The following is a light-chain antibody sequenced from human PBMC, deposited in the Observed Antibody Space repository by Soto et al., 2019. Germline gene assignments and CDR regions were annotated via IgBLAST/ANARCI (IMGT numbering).Light chain of an antibody. V-gene: IGLV1-51*01. CDR1: SSNIGNYF. CDR3: GAWNSSLNVVV. CDR2: DHN. Sequence: QSVLTQPASVSAAPGQRVTISCYGSSSNIGNYFVSWYQRFPGAAPTLIIYDHNELSPGIRDCFSGPKSGTTATLAITGLQAGDEADYYCGAWNSSLNVVVFGGRT. J-gene: IGLJ2*01.